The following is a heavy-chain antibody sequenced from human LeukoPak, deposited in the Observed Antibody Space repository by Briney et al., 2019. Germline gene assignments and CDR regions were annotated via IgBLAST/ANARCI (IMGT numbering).Heavy chain of an antibody. Sequence: GGSLRLSCAASGFTFSSYAMHWVRQAPGKGLEWVAVISYDGSNKYYADSVKGRFTISRDNSKNTLYLQMNSLRAEDTAVYYCARSPGRIPYFDHWGQGTLVTVSS. CDR3: ARSPGRIPYFDH. CDR1: GFTFSSYA. CDR2: ISYDGSNK. J-gene: IGHJ4*02. V-gene: IGHV3-30-3*01. D-gene: IGHD2-21*01.